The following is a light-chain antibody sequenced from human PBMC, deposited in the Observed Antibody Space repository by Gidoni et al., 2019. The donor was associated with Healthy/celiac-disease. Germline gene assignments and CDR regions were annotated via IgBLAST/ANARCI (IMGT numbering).Light chain of an antibody. V-gene: IGKV1-5*03. CDR1: QSISSW. J-gene: IGKJ2*01. CDR2: KES. Sequence: DIQMTQSPSTLSASVGDRVTITCRASQSISSWLAWYQQKPGKAPKLMIYKESSLESGVPSRFSGSGSGTEFTLNISSLQPDDFATYYCQQYNSYLYTFGQGTKLEIK. CDR3: QQYNSYLYT.